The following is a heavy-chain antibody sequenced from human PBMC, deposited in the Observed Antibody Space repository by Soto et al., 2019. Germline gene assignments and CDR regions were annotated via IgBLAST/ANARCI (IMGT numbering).Heavy chain of an antibody. D-gene: IGHD1-1*01. Sequence: PGGSLRRSCESSGFGFSDHGRPWCRQAPLEGLDLVSRISNNGRTTAYAGSVRVRFTISRDNARDIVYLQLSSLGAEDTAVYFCARAGGVVPPTTVLTPRSYSHYYGVDAWRRGTTVTVSS. CDR1: GFGFSDHG. CDR2: ISNNGRTT. J-gene: IGHJ6*04. CDR3: ARAGGVVPPTTVLTPRSYSHYYGVDA. V-gene: IGHV3-74*03.